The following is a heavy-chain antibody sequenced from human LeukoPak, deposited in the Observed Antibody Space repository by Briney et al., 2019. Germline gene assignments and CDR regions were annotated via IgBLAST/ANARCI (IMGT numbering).Heavy chain of an antibody. CDR1: GFTFSDAW. D-gene: IGHD1-26*01. CDR3: TRASVVGVTGLPDY. V-gene: IGHV3-71*01. Sequence: GGSLRLSCAASGFTFSDAWMTWVRQAPGKGLEWVGFIRNKAYGETAEYAASVKGRFTISRDDSNSIAYLQMNSLKAEDTAVYYCTRASVVGVTGLPDYWGQGTLVTVSS. J-gene: IGHJ4*02. CDR2: IRNKAYGETA.